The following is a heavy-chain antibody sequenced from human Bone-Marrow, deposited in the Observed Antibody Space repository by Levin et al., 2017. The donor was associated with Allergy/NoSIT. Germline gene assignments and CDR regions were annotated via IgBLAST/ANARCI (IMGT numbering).Heavy chain of an antibody. CDR1: GFTLSTYW. V-gene: IGHV3-74*01. J-gene: IGHJ3*02. CDR2: VSPDGKIL. Sequence: GGSLRLSCAASGFTLSTYWLHWVRQAPGGQLVCVSRVSPDGKILYYADSVKGRFTLSRDTAKNMLYLQMNSLRVEDTATYYCARDPGSERGMNDALDTWGQGTLVTVSS. D-gene: IGHD6-13*01. CDR3: ARDPGSERGMNDALDT.